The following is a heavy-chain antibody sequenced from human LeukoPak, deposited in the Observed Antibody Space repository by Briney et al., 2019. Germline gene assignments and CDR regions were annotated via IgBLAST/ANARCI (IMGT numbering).Heavy chain of an antibody. D-gene: IGHD3-3*01. V-gene: IGHV3-30*02. CDR3: AKVGITIFGVAPHDYYYMDV. Sequence: GGSLRLSCAASGFTFSSYGMHWVGQAPGKGLEWVAFIRYDGSNKYYADSVKGRFTISRDNSKNTLYLQMNSLRAEDTAVYYCAKVGITIFGVAPHDYYYMDVWGKGTTVTVSS. CDR2: IRYDGSNK. J-gene: IGHJ6*03. CDR1: GFTFSSYG.